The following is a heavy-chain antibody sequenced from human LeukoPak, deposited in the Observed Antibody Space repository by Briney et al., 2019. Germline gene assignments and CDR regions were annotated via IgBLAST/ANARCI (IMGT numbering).Heavy chain of an antibody. D-gene: IGHD1-26*01. CDR1: GYTFTGYY. J-gene: IGHJ4*02. Sequence: ASVKVSCKASGYTFTGYYMHWVRQAPGQGLEWMGWINPNSGGTNYAQKFQGRVTMTRDTSTSTAYMELSRLRSDDTAVYYCARVGGATTFYFDYWGQGTLVTVSS. V-gene: IGHV1-2*02. CDR2: INPNSGGT. CDR3: ARVGGATTFYFDY.